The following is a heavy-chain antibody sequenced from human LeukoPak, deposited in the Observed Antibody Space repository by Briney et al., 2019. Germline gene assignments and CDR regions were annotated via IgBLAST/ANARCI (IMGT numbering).Heavy chain of an antibody. CDR1: GFTFSSYW. Sequence: PGGSLRLSCAAPGFTFSSYWVSWVRQAPGKGLEWVANIKQDGSEKYYVDSVKGRFTISRDNAKNSLYLQMNSLRAEDTAVYYCAREGEQQLGWFDPWGQGTLVTVSS. V-gene: IGHV3-7*03. CDR3: AREGEQQLGWFDP. D-gene: IGHD6-13*01. CDR2: IKQDGSEK. J-gene: IGHJ5*02.